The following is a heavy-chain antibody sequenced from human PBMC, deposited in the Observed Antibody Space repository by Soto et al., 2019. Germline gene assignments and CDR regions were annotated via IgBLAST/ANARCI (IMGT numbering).Heavy chain of an antibody. V-gene: IGHV1-69*13. CDR2: ITPMFGTP. CDR1: GGTFSRYT. J-gene: IGHJ4*02. CDR3: AKDGLLWFGELSPIDY. Sequence: GASVKVSCKASGGTFSRYTITWVRQAPGQGLEWMGGITPMFGTPNYAQKFQGRVTITADESTSTAYMELSSLRSEDTAVYYCAKDGLLWFGELSPIDYWGQGTLVTVSS. D-gene: IGHD3-10*01.